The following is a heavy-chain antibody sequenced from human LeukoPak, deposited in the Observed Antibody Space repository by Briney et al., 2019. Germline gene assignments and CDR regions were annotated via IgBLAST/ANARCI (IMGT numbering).Heavy chain of an antibody. J-gene: IGHJ4*02. CDR2: IHIGGST. Sequence: PSETLSLTCTVSGGSISSSAYHWGWIRQPPGKGLEWIGSIHIGGSTYYNPSFKSRVTISVDTSKNQLSLKLSSVTAADTAVYYCARALRYYDSSGYYYYFDYWGQGTLVTVSS. CDR3: ARALRYYDSSGYYYYFDY. D-gene: IGHD3-22*01. CDR1: GGSISSSAYH. V-gene: IGHV4-39*07.